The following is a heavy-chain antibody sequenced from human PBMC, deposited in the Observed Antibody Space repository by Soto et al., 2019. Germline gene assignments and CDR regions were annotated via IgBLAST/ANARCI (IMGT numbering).Heavy chain of an antibody. V-gene: IGHV4-34*01. CDR2: INHSGST. CDR3: AISRLRRHGGFDY. J-gene: IGHJ4*02. Sequence: PSETLSLTCAVYGGSFSGYYWSWIRQPPGKGLEWIGEINHSGSTNYNPSLKSRVTISVDTSKNQFSLKLSSVTAADTAVYYCAISRLRRHGGFDYWGQGTLVTVSS. D-gene: IGHD2-15*01. CDR1: GGSFSGYY.